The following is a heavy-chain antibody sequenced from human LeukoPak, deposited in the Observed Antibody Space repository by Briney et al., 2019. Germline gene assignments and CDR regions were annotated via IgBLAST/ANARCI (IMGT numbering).Heavy chain of an antibody. CDR1: GGSISSGGYY. V-gene: IGHV4-39*01. CDR3: ARQRISSGWNWRYFDY. Sequence: PSETLSLTCTVSGGSISSGGYYWSWIRQPPGKGLEWIGSIYYSGSTYYNPSLKSRVTISVDTSKNQFSLKLSSVTAADTAVYYCARQRISSGWNWRYFDYWGQGTLVTVSS. J-gene: IGHJ4*02. CDR2: IYYSGST. D-gene: IGHD6-19*01.